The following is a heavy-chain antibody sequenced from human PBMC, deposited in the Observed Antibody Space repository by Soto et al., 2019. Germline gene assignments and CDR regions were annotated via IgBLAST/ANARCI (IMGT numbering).Heavy chain of an antibody. D-gene: IGHD3-10*01. J-gene: IGHJ4*02. CDR3: AREADYYYGSGSKGDFDY. CDR1: GYTFTSYG. CDR2: ISAYNGNT. V-gene: IGHV1-18*01. Sequence: QVQLVQSGAEVKKPGASVKVSCKASGYTFTSYGISWVRQAPGQGLEWMGWISAYNGNTNYAQKLQGRVTMTTDTPTRTAYMELRSLRSEETAGYYCAREADYYYGSGSKGDFDYWGKGTLVTVSS.